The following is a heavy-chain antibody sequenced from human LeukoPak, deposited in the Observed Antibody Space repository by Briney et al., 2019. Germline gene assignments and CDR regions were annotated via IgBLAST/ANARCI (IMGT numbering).Heavy chain of an antibody. V-gene: IGHV3-66*01. J-gene: IGHJ4*02. CDR2: IYSGGST. CDR1: EFSVGSNY. Sequence: GGSLRLSCAASEFSVGSNYMSWVRQAPGKGLEWVSLIYSGGSTNYADSVKGRFTISRDSSKNTLYLQMNSLRAEDTAVYYYARGPSGYHNIGGQGTLVTVSS. D-gene: IGHD5-12*01. CDR3: ARGPSGYHNI.